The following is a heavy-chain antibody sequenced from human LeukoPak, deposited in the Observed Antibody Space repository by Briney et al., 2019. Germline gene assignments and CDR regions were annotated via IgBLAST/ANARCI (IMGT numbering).Heavy chain of an antibody. Sequence: ASVKVSCKASGGTFSSYAISWVRQAPGQGLEWMGIINPSGGSTSYAQKFQGRVTMTRDMSTSTVYMELSSLRSEDTAVYYCARAEWSGTIDYWGQGTLVTVSS. J-gene: IGHJ4*02. CDR1: GGTFSSYA. CDR2: INPSGGST. CDR3: ARAEWSGTIDY. D-gene: IGHD1/OR15-1a*01. V-gene: IGHV1-46*01.